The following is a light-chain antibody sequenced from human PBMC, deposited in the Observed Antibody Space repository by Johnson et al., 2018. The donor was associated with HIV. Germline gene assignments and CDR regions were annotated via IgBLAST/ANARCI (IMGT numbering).Light chain of an antibody. V-gene: IGLV1-51*01. CDR3: GTWDSSLSAFYV. Sequence: QSVLTQPPSVYAAPGQKVTISCSGSSSNIGNNYVSWYQQLPGTAPKLLIYDNNKRPSGIPDRFSGSKSGTSATLGITGLQTGAEADYYCGTWDSSLSAFYVFGTGTKVTVL. CDR2: DNN. CDR1: SSNIGNNY. J-gene: IGLJ1*01.